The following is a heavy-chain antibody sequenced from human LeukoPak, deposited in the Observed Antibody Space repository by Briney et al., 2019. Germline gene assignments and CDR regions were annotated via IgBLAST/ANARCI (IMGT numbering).Heavy chain of an antibody. Sequence: PGGSLRLSCAASGFTFSSYAMSWVRQAPGKGLEWVSAISGSGGSTYYADSVKGRFTISRDNSKNTLYLQMNSLRAEDTAVSYXXXXXXXXXXXXXXXXTKFGFLSEGYFDLWGRGTLVTVSS. CDR1: GFTFSSYA. CDR2: ISGSGGST. J-gene: IGHJ2*01. D-gene: IGHD1-14*01. CDR3: XXXXXXXXXXXXXXXTKFGFLSEGYFDL. V-gene: IGHV3-23*01.